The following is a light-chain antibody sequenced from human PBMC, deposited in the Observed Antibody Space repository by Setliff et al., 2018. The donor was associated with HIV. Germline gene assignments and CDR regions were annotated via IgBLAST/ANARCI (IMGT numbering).Light chain of an antibody. Sequence: QSALTQPASVSGSPGQSITISCTGTSNDVGRYDLVSWYQQHPARAPKLIIYQATRRPSGASNRFSGSKSGNVASLTISGLQAEDEADYYCCSNTGSNTYVFGTGTKV. CDR1: SNDVGRYDL. CDR2: QAT. V-gene: IGLV2-23*01. J-gene: IGLJ1*01. CDR3: CSNTGSNTYV.